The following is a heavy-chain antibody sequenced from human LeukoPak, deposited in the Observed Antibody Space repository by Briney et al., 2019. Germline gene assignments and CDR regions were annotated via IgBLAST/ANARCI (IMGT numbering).Heavy chain of an antibody. Sequence: GASVKVSCMSSGYTFTGHYLHWVRQAPGQGLEWMGWINPDSGVLKYRQKFQGRVIMTRDTSISTAYMELSRLTSDDTAVYYCARDLGSSGVDYWGQGTLVTVSS. CDR3: ARDLGSSGVDY. CDR2: INPDSGVL. D-gene: IGHD6-19*01. CDR1: GYTFTGHY. J-gene: IGHJ4*02. V-gene: IGHV1-2*02.